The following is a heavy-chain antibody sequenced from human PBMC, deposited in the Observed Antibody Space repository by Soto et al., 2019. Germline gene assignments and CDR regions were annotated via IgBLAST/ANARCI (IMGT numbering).Heavy chain of an antibody. J-gene: IGHJ4*02. V-gene: IGHV3-64*01. CDR3: VRRVSGNYDY. D-gene: IGHD1-7*01. Sequence: EVPLAESGGGMVQPGGSLRLSCVASGFTFSSYDMHWVRQAPGKGLEYVSSISSNGGTTYYGNSVNGRFTISRDNSKNTLYLQMGSLRAEDMAVYYCVRRVSGNYDYWGQGTLVTVSS. CDR1: GFTFSSYD. CDR2: ISSNGGTT.